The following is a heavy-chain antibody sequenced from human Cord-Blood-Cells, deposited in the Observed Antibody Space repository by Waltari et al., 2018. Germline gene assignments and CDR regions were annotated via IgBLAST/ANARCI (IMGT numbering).Heavy chain of an antibody. CDR2: IVVGSGNT. Sequence: QMQLVQSGPEVKKPGTSVKVSCKASGFTFTSSAVQWVRQARGQRLEWIGWIVVGSGNTNYAQKFQERVTITRDMSTSTAYVELSSLRSEDTAVYYCAAGPRNLNPYYDILTGYLPYYYYYYGMDVWGQGTTVTVSS. CDR3: AAGPRNLNPYYDILTGYLPYYYYYYGMDV. D-gene: IGHD3-9*01. V-gene: IGHV1-58*01. J-gene: IGHJ6*02. CDR1: GFTFTSSA.